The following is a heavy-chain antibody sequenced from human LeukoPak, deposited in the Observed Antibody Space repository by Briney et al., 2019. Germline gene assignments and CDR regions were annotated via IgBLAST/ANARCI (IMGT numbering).Heavy chain of an antibody. V-gene: IGHV4-59*01. Sequence: PSETLSLTCAVYGGSFSGYYWSWIRQPPGKGLEWIGYIYYSGSTNYNPSLKSRVTISVDTSKNQFSLKLSSVTAADTAVYYCARQGLEASSWYAFDIWGQGTIVTVSS. CDR1: GGSFSGYY. D-gene: IGHD6-13*01. J-gene: IGHJ3*02. CDR3: ARQGLEASSWYAFDI. CDR2: IYYSGST.